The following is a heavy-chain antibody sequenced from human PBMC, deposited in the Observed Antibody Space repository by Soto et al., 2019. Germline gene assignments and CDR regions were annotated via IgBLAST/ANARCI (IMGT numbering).Heavy chain of an antibody. CDR2: ISGSGGST. J-gene: IGHJ6*03. D-gene: IGHD3-9*01. CDR1: GFTFSSYA. V-gene: IGHV3-23*01. Sequence: GGSLRLSCAASGFTFSSYAMSLVRQTPGKGLEWVSAISGSGGSTYYADSVKGRFTISRDNSKNTLYLQMNSLRAEDTAVYYCALISGEVLRYFDGLGPYYMTVGGKGTTFTVSS. CDR3: ALISGEVLRYFDGLGPYYMTV.